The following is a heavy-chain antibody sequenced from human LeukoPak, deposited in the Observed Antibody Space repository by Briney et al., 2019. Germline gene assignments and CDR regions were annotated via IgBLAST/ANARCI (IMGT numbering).Heavy chain of an antibody. CDR1: GFTFSRFG. CDR3: AREQPNYDILTGYASGAFDI. Sequence: GGSLRLSCAASGFTFSRFGMNWVRQAPGKGLEWVSVIYSGGSTYYADSVKGRFTISRDNSKNTLYLQMNSLRAEDTAVYYCAREQPNYDILTGYASGAFDIWGQGTMVTVSS. D-gene: IGHD3-9*01. J-gene: IGHJ3*02. V-gene: IGHV3-53*01. CDR2: IYSGGST.